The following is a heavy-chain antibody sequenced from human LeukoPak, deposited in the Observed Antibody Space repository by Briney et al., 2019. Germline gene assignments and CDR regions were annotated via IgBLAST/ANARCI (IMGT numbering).Heavy chain of an antibody. Sequence: SETLSLTCTASGGSISSSSYYWGWIRQPPGKGLEWIGSIYYSGSTYYNPSLKSRVTISVDTSKNQFSLKLSSVTAADTAVYYCARSKGVLRFLEWFPAFDIWGQGTMVTVSS. CDR3: ARSKGVLRFLEWFPAFDI. CDR2: IYYSGST. V-gene: IGHV4-39*01. CDR1: GGSISSSSYY. J-gene: IGHJ3*02. D-gene: IGHD3-3*01.